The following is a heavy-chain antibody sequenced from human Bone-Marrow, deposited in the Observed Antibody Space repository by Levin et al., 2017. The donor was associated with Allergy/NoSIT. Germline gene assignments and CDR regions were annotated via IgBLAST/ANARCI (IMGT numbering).Heavy chain of an antibody. D-gene: IGHD4-11*01. CDR2: IRSKAYGGTT. Sequence: GGSLRLSCTASGFTFGDYAMSWVRQAPGKGLEWVGFIRSKAYGGTTEYAASVKGRFTISRDDSKSIAYLQMNSLKTEDTAVYYCTSATVTTLDYWGQGTLVTVSS. J-gene: IGHJ4*02. CDR3: TSATVTTLDY. CDR1: GFTFGDYA. V-gene: IGHV3-49*04.